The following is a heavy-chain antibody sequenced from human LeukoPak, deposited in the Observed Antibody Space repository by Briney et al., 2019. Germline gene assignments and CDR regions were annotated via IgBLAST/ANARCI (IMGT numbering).Heavy chain of an antibody. CDR2: ISRGGGTT. J-gene: IGHJ4*02. D-gene: IGHD5-12*01. CDR1: GFTFSSYV. CDR3: AKTSRAYSNYDSPFDY. Sequence: GGSLRLSCAASGFTFSSYVMSWVRQAPGKGLEWVLAISRGGGTTYYADSVKGRFTISRDNSKNTLYLQMTSLRAEDTAVYYCAKTSRAYSNYDSPFDYWGQGTLVTVSS. V-gene: IGHV3-23*01.